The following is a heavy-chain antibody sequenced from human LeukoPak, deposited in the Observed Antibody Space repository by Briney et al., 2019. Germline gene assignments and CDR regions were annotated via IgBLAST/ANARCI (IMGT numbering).Heavy chain of an antibody. J-gene: IGHJ4*02. D-gene: IGHD6-13*01. CDR3: ARRGSSSWYYYFDY. V-gene: IGHV1-2*06. Sequence: ASVKVSCRASGFTFTAYDLHWVRQAPGHGPEWMGRINTNSGDTNYGQKFQGRVTMTRDTAISTAYMELSRLRSDDTAVYYCARRGSSSWYYYFDYWDQGTLVTVSS. CDR1: GFTFTAYD. CDR2: INTNSGDT.